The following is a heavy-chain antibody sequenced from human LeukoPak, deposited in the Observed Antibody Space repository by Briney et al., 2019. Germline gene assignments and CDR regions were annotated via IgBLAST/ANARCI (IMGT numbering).Heavy chain of an antibody. Sequence: GGSLRLSCAASGFTFSNYWVHWVRHAPGKGLVWVSRINPDGSTINYADSVKGRFTISRDNAKNTLYLQMNSLRAEDTAVYYCATAGNYRFDYWGQGTLVTVSS. CDR1: GFTFSNYW. D-gene: IGHD1-7*01. J-gene: IGHJ4*02. V-gene: IGHV3-74*01. CDR3: ATAGNYRFDY. CDR2: INPDGSTI.